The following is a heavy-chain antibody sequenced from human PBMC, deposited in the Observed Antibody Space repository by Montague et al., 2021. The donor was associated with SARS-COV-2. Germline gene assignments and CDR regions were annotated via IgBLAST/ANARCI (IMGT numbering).Heavy chain of an antibody. CDR3: ARMSVRGVIFDY. D-gene: IGHD3-10*01. Sequence: PALVKPTQTLTLTCTFSGFSLSTSGMCVSWIRQPPGKALEWLARIDWDDDKYYSTSLTTRLTISKDTSKNQVVLTMTNMDPVDTATYYCARMSVRGVIFDYWGQGTLVTVSS. J-gene: IGHJ4*02. CDR1: GFSLSTSGMC. V-gene: IGHV2-70*11. CDR2: IDWDDDK.